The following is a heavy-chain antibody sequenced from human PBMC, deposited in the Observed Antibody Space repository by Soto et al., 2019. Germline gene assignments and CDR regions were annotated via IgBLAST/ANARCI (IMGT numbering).Heavy chain of an antibody. J-gene: IGHJ4*02. Sequence: PGGSLRLSCAASGFTFSDYYMSWVRQAPGKGLEWISFISSSDSTTYYADSVRGRFTISRDNAKNSLYLQMNSLRAEDTAVYYSASYDILTGSIDYWGQGTLVTVS. D-gene: IGHD3-9*01. V-gene: IGHV3-11*01. CDR3: ASYDILTGSIDY. CDR1: GFTFSDYY. CDR2: ISSSDSTT.